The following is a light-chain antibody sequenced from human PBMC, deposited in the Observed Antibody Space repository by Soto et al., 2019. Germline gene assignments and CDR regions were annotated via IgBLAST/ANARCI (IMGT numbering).Light chain of an antibody. J-gene: IGLJ1*01. CDR1: SSNIGAGYD. Sequence: QSVLTQPPSVSGAPGQRVTISCTGSSSNIGAGYDVHWYQQLPGTAPKLLIYCNSNRPSGVPDRFSGSKSGTSASLAITGLQAEDESDYYCQSYDSSLSGVFGTGTKLTVL. V-gene: IGLV1-40*01. CDR2: CNS. CDR3: QSYDSSLSGV.